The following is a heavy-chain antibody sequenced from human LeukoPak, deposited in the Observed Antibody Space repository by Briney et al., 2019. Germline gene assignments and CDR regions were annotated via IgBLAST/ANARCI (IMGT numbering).Heavy chain of an antibody. CDR2: INPNSGGT. D-gene: IGHD4-17*01. J-gene: IGHJ4*02. CDR3: ARGRSPKMTTVTTYGY. V-gene: IGHV1-2*02. CDR1: GYTFSGYF. Sequence: ASVKVSCKTSGYTFSGYFVHWIRQAPGQGLEWMGWINPNSGGTNYAQKFQGRVTMTRDTSISTAYMELSRLRSDDTAVYYCARGRSPKMTTVTTYGYWGQGTLVTVSS.